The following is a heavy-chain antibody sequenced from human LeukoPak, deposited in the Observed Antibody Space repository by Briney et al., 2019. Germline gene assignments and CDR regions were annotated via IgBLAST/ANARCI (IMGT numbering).Heavy chain of an antibody. Sequence: ESGPTLVNPTQTLTLTCTFSGFSLSTSGMCVSWIRQPPGKAPEWLARIDWDDDKYYSTSLKTRLTISKDTSKNQVVLTMTNMDPVDTATYYCARAHYYDSSGANDYWGQGTLVTVSS. CDR2: IDWDDDK. CDR3: ARAHYYDSSGANDY. V-gene: IGHV2-70*11. CDR1: GFSLSTSGMC. D-gene: IGHD3-22*01. J-gene: IGHJ4*02.